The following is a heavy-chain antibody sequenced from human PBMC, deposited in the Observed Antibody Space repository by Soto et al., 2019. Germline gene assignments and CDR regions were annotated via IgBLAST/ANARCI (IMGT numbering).Heavy chain of an antibody. CDR2: INHSGTT. Sequence: PSETLSLTCGVYRGSFSGFYWSWVRQTPGGGLEWIGEINHSGTTNYNPSFQNRVTISVDKSTNNFPLKMTSVTAADAAVYYCARGRGYVYGSNFYGLDVWGQGTTVTVSS. J-gene: IGHJ6*02. D-gene: IGHD6-25*01. CDR1: RGSFSGFY. CDR3: ARGRGYVYGSNFYGLDV. V-gene: IGHV4-34*01.